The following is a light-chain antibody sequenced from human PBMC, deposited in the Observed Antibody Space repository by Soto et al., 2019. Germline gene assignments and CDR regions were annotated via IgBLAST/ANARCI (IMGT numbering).Light chain of an antibody. V-gene: IGLV1-40*01. CDR3: QSYDNSLSGWG. Sequence: QSVLTQPPSMSGAPGQGVTISCTGSSSKIGAVYDVHWYQQLPGTAPKLLIYANSNRPSGVPDRFSGSKSGTSASLAITGLQAEDEADYYCQSYDNSLSGWGFGGGTKVTVL. CDR2: ANS. CDR1: SSKIGAVYD. J-gene: IGLJ3*02.